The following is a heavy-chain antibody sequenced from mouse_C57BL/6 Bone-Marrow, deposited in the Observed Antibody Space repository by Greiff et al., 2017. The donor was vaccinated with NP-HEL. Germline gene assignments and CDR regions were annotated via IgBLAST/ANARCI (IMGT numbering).Heavy chain of an antibody. CDR3: ARPLITTYDYAMDY. CDR1: GYTFTGYW. D-gene: IGHD1-1*01. Sequence: QVQLQQSGAELMKPGASVKLSCKATGYTFTGYWIEWVKQRPGHGLEWIGEILPGSGSTNYIEKFKGKATFTADTSSNTAYMQLSSLTTDDYSIYYCARPLITTYDYAMDYRGQGTSVTVSS. J-gene: IGHJ4*01. V-gene: IGHV1-9*01. CDR2: ILPGSGST.